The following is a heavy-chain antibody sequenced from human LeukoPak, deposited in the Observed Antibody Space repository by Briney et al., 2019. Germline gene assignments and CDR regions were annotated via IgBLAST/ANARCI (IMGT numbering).Heavy chain of an antibody. CDR3: ARHGANRYEHKGPVYYYYGMDV. Sequence: GESLKISCKGSGYSFTNYWIGWVRQMPGKGLEWMGIIYPGDSNPRYSPSFQGQVTISADKSISTAYLQWSSLKASDTAMYYCARHGANRYEHKGPVYYYYGMDVWCQGTTVTVSS. CDR1: GYSFTNYW. CDR2: IYPGDSNP. V-gene: IGHV5-51*01. D-gene: IGHD4/OR15-4a*01. J-gene: IGHJ6*02.